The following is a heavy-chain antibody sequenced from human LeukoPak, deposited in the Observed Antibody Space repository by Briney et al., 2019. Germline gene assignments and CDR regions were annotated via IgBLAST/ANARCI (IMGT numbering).Heavy chain of an antibody. Sequence: SETLSLTCTVSGGSISSSSYYWGWIRQPPGKGLEWIGSIYYSGSTYYNPSPKSRVTISVDTSKNQFSLKLSSVTAADTAVYYCARRDAAAYYFDFWGQGTLVTVSS. V-gene: IGHV4-39*07. J-gene: IGHJ4*02. CDR3: ARRDAAAYYFDF. D-gene: IGHD2-15*01. CDR2: IYYSGST. CDR1: GGSISSSSYY.